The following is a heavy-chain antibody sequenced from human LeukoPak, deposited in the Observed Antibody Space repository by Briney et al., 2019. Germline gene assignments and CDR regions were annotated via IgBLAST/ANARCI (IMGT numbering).Heavy chain of an antibody. D-gene: IGHD4-17*01. V-gene: IGHV1-69*05. CDR3: ATDQVLPNDYGDYVAHDAFDI. Sequence: SVKVSCNASGGTFSSYAISWVRQAPGQGLERMGGIIPIFGTANYAQKFQGRVTITTDESTSTAYMELSRLRSDDTAVYYCATDQVLPNDYGDYVAHDAFDIWGQGTMVTVSS. CDR2: IIPIFGTA. J-gene: IGHJ3*02. CDR1: GGTFSSYA.